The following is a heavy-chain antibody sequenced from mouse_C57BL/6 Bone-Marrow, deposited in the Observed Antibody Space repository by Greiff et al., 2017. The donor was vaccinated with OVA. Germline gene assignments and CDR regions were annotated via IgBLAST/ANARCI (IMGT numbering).Heavy chain of an antibody. V-gene: IGHV5-9-1*02. D-gene: IGHD2-4*01. J-gene: IGHJ2*01. CDR1: GFTFSSYA. CDR2: ISSGGDYI. Sequence: EVQVVESGEGLVKPGGSLKLSCAASGFTFSSYAMSWVRQTPEKRLEWVAYISSGGDYIYYADTVKGRFTISRDNARNTLYLQMSSLKSEDTAMYYCTREGLRRGGFGYWGQGTTLTVSS. CDR3: TREGLRRGGFGY.